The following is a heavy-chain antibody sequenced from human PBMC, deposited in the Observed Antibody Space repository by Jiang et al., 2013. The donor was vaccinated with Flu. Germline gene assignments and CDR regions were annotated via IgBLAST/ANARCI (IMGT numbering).Heavy chain of an antibody. V-gene: IGHV4-34*01. J-gene: IGHJ4*02. CDR3: ARGVGGARMRY. CDR2: INHSGST. CDR1: GGSFSGYY. Sequence: LLKPSETLSLTCAVYGGSFSGYYWSWIRQPPGKGLEWIGEINHSGSTNYNPSLKSRVTISVDTSKNQFSLKLSSVTAADTAVYYCARGVGGARMRYWGQGTLVTVSS. D-gene: IGHD2-8*01.